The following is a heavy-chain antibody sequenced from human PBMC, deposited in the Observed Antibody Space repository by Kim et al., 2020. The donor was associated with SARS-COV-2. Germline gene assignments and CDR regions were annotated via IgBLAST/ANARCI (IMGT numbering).Heavy chain of an antibody. V-gene: IGHV7-4-1*02. J-gene: IGHJ4*02. CDR3: ARDLVGAIDY. Sequence: KPMYAQGFTGRFVFSLDTSVSTAYLQISSLKAEDTAVYYCARDLVGAIDYWGQGTLVTVSS. CDR2: KP. D-gene: IGHD1-26*01.